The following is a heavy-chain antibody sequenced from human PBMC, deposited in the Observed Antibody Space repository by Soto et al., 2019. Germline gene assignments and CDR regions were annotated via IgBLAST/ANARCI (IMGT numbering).Heavy chain of an antibody. Sequence: GALVKGACKASGYTLTIYARDWVRQAPGQRLEWMGWINAGNGIANYAQKFQGRVTITADKSTSTAYMELSSLGSEDTAVYYCARGRDGYNSYWGQGTLVTVSS. J-gene: IGHJ4*02. V-gene: IGHV1-3*01. CDR1: GYTLTIYA. CDR2: INAGNGIA. D-gene: IGHD5-12*01. CDR3: ARGRDGYNSY.